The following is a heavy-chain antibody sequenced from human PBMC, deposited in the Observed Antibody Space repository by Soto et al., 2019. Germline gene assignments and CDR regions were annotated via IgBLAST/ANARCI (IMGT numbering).Heavy chain of an antibody. CDR1: GGSISSYY. V-gene: IGHV4-59*08. J-gene: IGHJ4*02. Sequence: SETLSLTCTVSGGSISSYYWSWIRQPPGKGLEWIGYIYYSGSTNYNPSLKSRVTISVDTSKNQFSLKLSSVTAADTAVYYCARRWAAAGVYYFDYWGQGTLVTVSS. CDR2: IYYSGST. D-gene: IGHD6-13*01. CDR3: ARRWAAAGVYYFDY.